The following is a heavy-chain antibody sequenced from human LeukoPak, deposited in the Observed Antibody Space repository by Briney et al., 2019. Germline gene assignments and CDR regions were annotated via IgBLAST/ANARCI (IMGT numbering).Heavy chain of an antibody. J-gene: IGHJ4*02. CDR2: ISSSSSYI. V-gene: IGHV3-21*01. CDR3: ARDPSSVNGYYVDID. D-gene: IGHD3-10*02. Sequence: GGSLRLSCAASGFTFSSYSMNWVRQAPGKGLEWVSSISSSSSYIYYADSVKGRFTISRDNAKNSLYLQMNSLRAEDTAVYYCARDPSSVNGYYVDIDWGQGTLVTVSS. CDR1: GFTFSSYS.